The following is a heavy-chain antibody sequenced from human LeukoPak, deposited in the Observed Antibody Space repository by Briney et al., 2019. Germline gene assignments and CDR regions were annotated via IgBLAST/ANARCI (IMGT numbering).Heavy chain of an antibody. J-gene: IGHJ4*02. V-gene: IGHV3-74*01. CDR1: GFTFNTSW. Sequence: GRSLRLSCAASGFTFNTSWMHWVRQASGKGLIWVSRINADETSTTYADSVKGRFAISRDNAKNTLYLQMNSLRAEDTAMYYCATAGVRSGSFASFDYWGQGTLVTVSS. CDR3: ATAGVRSGSFASFDY. D-gene: IGHD1-26*01. CDR2: INADETST.